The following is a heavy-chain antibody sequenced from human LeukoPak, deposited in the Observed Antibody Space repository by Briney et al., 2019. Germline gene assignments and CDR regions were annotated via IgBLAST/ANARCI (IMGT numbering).Heavy chain of an antibody. D-gene: IGHD3-22*01. V-gene: IGHV3-30*18. Sequence: GGSLRLSCAASGFTFSSYGMHWVRQASGKGLEWVAVISHDGSNSYYADSVKGRFTISRDNSKNTLYLQMSSLRAEDTAVYYCAKTHYYDSSGVPGDYWGQGTLVTVSS. CDR1: GFTFSSYG. CDR3: AKTHYYDSSGVPGDY. J-gene: IGHJ4*02. CDR2: ISHDGSNS.